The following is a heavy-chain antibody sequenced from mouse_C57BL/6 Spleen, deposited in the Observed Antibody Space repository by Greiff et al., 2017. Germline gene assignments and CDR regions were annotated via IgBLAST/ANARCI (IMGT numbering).Heavy chain of an antibody. Sequence: VKLMESGPGLVAPSQSLSITCNVSGYTLTSYAISWVRQPPGKGLEWLGVIWTGGGTNYNSALKSRLSISKDNSKSQVFLKMNSLQTDDSARYYDARKSPLRYFDVWGTGTTVTVSS. D-gene: IGHD1-3*01. CDR1: GYTLTSYA. J-gene: IGHJ1*03. CDR2: IWTGGGT. CDR3: ARKSPLRYFDV. V-gene: IGHV2-9-1*01.